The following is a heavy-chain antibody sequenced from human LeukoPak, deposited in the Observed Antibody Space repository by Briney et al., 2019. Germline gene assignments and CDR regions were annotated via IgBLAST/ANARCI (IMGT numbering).Heavy chain of an antibody. CDR1: GYTFTGYY. J-gene: IGHJ3*02. D-gene: IGHD3-22*01. V-gene: IGHV1-2*02. Sequence: ASVKVSCKASGYTFTGYYMHWVRQAPGQGLEWMGWINPNSGGTNYAQKFQGRVTMTRDTSISTAYMELSRLRSDDTAVYYCARKGRPYYYDSSGAHDAFDIWGQGTMVTVSS. CDR3: ARKGRPYYYDSSGAHDAFDI. CDR2: INPNSGGT.